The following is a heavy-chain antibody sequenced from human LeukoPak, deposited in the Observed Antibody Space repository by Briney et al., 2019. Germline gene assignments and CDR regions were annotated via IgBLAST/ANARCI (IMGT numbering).Heavy chain of an antibody. CDR3: KRTAYDILTGYYIRYFDY. CDR1: GFTFGGYA. V-gene: IGHV3-49*04. J-gene: IGHJ4*02. D-gene: IGHD3-9*01. Sequence: GSLRLSCTASGFTFGGYAMSWVRQAPGKGLEWVGFIRSTAYGGTTEYAASVKGRFTISRDDSKSIAYLQMNRLKTEDTVVFFWKRTAYDILTGYYIRYFDYWGQGTLVTVSS. CDR2: IRSTAYGGTT.